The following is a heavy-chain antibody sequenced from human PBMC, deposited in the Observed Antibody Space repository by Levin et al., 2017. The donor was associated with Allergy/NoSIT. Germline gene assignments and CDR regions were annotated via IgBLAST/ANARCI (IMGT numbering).Heavy chain of an antibody. Sequence: PSETLSLTCTVSGGSVSSGSYYWSWIRQPPGKGLEWIGYIYYSGSTNYNPSLKSRVTISVDTSKNQFSLKLSSVTAADTAVYYCASGLASGSSPLRAINYYYYGMDVWGQGTTVTVSS. D-gene: IGHD6-6*01. CDR1: GGSVSSGSYY. J-gene: IGHJ6*02. CDR3: ASGLASGSSPLRAINYYYYGMDV. V-gene: IGHV4-61*01. CDR2: IYYSGST.